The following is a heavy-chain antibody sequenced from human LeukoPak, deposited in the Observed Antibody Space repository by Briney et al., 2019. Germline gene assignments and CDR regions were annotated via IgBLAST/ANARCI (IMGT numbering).Heavy chain of an antibody. V-gene: IGHV4-34*01. Sequence: SETLSPTCAVYGGSFSGYYWSWIRQPPGKGLEWIGEINHSGSTNYNPSLKSRVTISVDTSKNQFSLKLSSVTAADTAVYYCARGVMATILTPFDYWGQGTLVTVSS. CDR2: INHSGST. J-gene: IGHJ4*02. CDR3: ARGVMATILTPFDY. D-gene: IGHD5-24*01. CDR1: GGSFSGYY.